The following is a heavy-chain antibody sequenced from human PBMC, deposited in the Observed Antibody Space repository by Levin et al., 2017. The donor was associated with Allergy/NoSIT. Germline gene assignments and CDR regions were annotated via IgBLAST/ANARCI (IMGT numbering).Heavy chain of an antibody. CDR2: IKQDGSEK. V-gene: IGHV3-7*01. CDR1: GFTFSSYW. CDR3: AKDVAARD. Sequence: GESLKISCAASGFTFSSYWMFWVRQAPGKGLEWVANIKQDGSEKNYVDSVKGRFTISRDNAKNSLFLQMNSLRAEDTAVYYCAKDVAARDWGQGTLVTVSS. D-gene: IGHD6-6*01. J-gene: IGHJ4*02.